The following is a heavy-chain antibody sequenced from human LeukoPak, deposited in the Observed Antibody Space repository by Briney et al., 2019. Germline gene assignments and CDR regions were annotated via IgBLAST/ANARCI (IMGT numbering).Heavy chain of an antibody. Sequence: SETLSLTCTVSGGSISSYYWSWIRQPPGKGLEWIGYIYYSGSTNSNPSLKSLVTISVETSKNHFSLKLSSVTAADTAVYYCARGVGGLPTFDYWGQGTLVTVSS. CDR3: ARGVGGLPTFDY. CDR1: GGSISSYY. V-gene: IGHV4-59*01. CDR2: IYYSGST. D-gene: IGHD2-21*02. J-gene: IGHJ4*02.